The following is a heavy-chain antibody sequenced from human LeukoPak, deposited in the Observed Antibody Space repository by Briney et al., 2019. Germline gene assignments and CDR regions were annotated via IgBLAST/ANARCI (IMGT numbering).Heavy chain of an antibody. CDR1: GGSISSYY. J-gene: IGHJ4*02. CDR3: ARGAYYYDSSGYFFDY. D-gene: IGHD3-22*01. Sequence: SETLSLTCTVSGGSISSYYWSWIRQPPGKGQEWIGYIYYSGSTNYNPSLKSRVTISVDTSKNQFPLKLSSVTAADTAVYYCARGAYYYDSSGYFFDYWGQGTLVTVSS. V-gene: IGHV4-59*01. CDR2: IYYSGST.